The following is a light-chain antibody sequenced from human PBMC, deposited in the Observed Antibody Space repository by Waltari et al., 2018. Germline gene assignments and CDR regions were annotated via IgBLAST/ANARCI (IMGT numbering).Light chain of an antibody. CDR2: DVS. J-gene: IGLJ3*02. CDR3: CSYTVSNTLL. V-gene: IGLV2-11*01. Sequence: QSALTQPRSVSGSPGQSVTISCTGTSSDVGPSKYVSWHQQHPGQAPKLIIFDVSKRPSGVPDRFSGSKSGDTASLTISGLQAEDEADYYCCSYTVSNTLLFGGGTKLTVL. CDR1: SSDVGPSKY.